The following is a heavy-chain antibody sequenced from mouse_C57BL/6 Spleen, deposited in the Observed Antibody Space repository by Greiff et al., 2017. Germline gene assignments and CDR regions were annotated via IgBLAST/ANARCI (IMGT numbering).Heavy chain of an antibody. J-gene: IGHJ4*01. D-gene: IGHD3-2*02. Sequence: EVQLQQSGAELVRPGASVKLSCTASGFNIKDDYMHWVKQRPEQGLEWIGWIDPENGDTEYASKFQGKATITADTSSNTAYLQLSSLTSEDTAVYYCTRVPAAQATCGDYWGQGTSVTVSS. CDR1: GFNIKDDY. V-gene: IGHV14-4*01. CDR2: IDPENGDT. CDR3: TRVPAAQATCGDY.